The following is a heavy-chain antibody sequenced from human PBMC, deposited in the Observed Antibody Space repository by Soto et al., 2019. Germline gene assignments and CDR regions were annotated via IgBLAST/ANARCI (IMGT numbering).Heavy chain of an antibody. CDR2: IYYSGST. D-gene: IGHD4-17*01. CDR3: ARETTVTRNDAFDI. V-gene: IGHV4-30-4*01. CDR1: GGSISSGDYY. Sequence: KASETLSLTCTVSGGSISSGDYYWSWIRQPPGKGLEWIGYIYYSGSTYYNPSLKSRVTISVDTSKNQFSLKLSSVTAADTAVYYCARETTVTRNDAFDIWGQGTMVTVSS. J-gene: IGHJ3*02.